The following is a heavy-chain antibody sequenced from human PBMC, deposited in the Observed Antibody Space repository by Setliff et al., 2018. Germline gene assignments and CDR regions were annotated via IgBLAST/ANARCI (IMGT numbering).Heavy chain of an antibody. V-gene: IGHV4-34*01. CDR3: ARTDYSDGRYSMDV. J-gene: IGHJ6*03. CDR2: INHRGST. Sequence: SETLSLTCAAYGGTFSDYYWTWIRQAPGKGLEWVGEINHRGSTKYNPSLKSRVTISVDTSKDQFSLKVISMTAADTAVYYCARTDYSDGRYSMDVWGKGTTVTVSS. CDR1: GGTFSDYY. D-gene: IGHD6-19*01.